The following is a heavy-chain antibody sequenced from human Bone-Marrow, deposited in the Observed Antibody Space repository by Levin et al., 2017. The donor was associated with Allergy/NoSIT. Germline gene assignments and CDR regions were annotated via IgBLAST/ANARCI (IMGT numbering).Heavy chain of an antibody. V-gene: IGHV3-30-3*01. Sequence: GGSLRLSCAASEFTFSSHAMHWVRQAPGKGLDWVSFISYDASVKYYADSVKGRFTISRDNSKDTLYLQMNSLRVEDTAVYYCGRDLSHNYAIDYWGQGTLVAVSS. CDR1: EFTFSSHA. D-gene: IGHD4-11*01. CDR3: GRDLSHNYAIDY. CDR2: ISYDASVK. J-gene: IGHJ4*02.